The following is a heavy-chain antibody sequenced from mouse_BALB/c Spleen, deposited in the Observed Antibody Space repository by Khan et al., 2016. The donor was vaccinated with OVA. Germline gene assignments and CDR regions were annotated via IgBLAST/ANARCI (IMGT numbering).Heavy chain of an antibody. V-gene: IGHV1-9*01. J-gene: IGHJ3*01. CDR3: ARQGGGYFSWFAY. D-gene: IGHD2-3*01. CDR2: ILPGSDSP. Sequence: QVQLQQSGTELLKPGASVKISCKATGYTFSSYWIEWIKQRSGHGLEWIGEILPGSDSPNYNERFMGKATFTADTSSNTAYMQLSSLTSEDSADYYWARQGGGYFSWFAYWGQGTLVTVSA. CDR1: GYTFSSYW.